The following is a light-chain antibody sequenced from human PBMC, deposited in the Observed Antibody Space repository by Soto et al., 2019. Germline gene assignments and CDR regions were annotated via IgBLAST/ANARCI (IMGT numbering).Light chain of an antibody. CDR1: QNITKW. J-gene: IGKJ1*01. CDR3: QQYKVYSKT. V-gene: IGKV1-5*01. CDR2: DAA. Sequence: DIQMTQSPSALSASVGDRVTITCRASQNITKWVAWYQQKPGKAPRLLIYDAATLENGVPSRFSGSGTGTEFTLSISSLQPDDFATYYCQQYKVYSKTFGQGTRVEIK.